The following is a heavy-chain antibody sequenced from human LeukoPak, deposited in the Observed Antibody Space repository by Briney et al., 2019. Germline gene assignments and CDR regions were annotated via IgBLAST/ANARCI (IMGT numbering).Heavy chain of an antibody. CDR1: GFTFSSYA. D-gene: IGHD5-18*01. CDR2: ISGSGGNT. CDR3: ARAVQLWSNDY. V-gene: IGHV3-23*01. Sequence: GSLRLSCAASGFTFSSYAMSWVRQAPGKGLEWVSAISGSGGNTYYADSVKGRFTISRDNSKNTLYLQMNSLRAEDTAVYYCARAVQLWSNDYWGQGTLVTVSS. J-gene: IGHJ4*02.